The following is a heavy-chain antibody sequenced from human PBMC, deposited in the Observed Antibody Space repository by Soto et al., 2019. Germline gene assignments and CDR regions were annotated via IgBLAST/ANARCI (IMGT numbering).Heavy chain of an antibody. D-gene: IGHD6-6*01. V-gene: IGHV1-8*02. CDR1: GYTFTSYG. Sequence: GASVKVSCKASGYTFTSYGISWLRQATGQGLEWMGWMNPNSGNTGYAQKFQGRVTMTRNTSISTAYMELSSLRSEDTAVYYCARGGRYSSSSGEGYYYGMDVWGQGTTVTVSS. J-gene: IGHJ6*02. CDR3: ARGGRYSSSSGEGYYYGMDV. CDR2: MNPNSGNT.